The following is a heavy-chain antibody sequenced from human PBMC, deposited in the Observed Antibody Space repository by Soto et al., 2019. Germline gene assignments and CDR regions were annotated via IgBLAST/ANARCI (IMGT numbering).Heavy chain of an antibody. CDR1: GFTFSDHA. J-gene: IGHJ4*02. V-gene: IGHV3-23*01. CDR2: ISGGGSGA. CDR3: AIDLWWYTH. Sequence: EVQLLESGGGLVQPGGSLRLSCTASGFTFSDHAMTWVRQALGKGLEWLSGISGGGSGAYYADSVKGRFTVSRANSNNTLFLQMDSLRVEDTAVYYCAIDLWWYTHWGQGTLVTVSS. D-gene: IGHD2-15*01.